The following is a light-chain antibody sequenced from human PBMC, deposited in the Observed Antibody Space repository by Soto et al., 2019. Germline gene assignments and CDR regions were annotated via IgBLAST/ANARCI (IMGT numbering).Light chain of an antibody. CDR3: QQYGSSPVS. V-gene: IGKV3-20*01. CDR1: QSVSSTY. Sequence: EIVLTQSPGTLSLSPGESATLSCRASQSVSSTYLAWYQQKPGQAPRLVMFGASSRATGIPDRFSGSGSGTDFTLIISRLEPEYFAVYYCQQYGSSPVSFGQGTKLEIK. J-gene: IGKJ2*03. CDR2: GAS.